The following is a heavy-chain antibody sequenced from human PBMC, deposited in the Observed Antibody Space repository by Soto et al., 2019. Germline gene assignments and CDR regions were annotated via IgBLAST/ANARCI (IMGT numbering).Heavy chain of an antibody. CDR2: INPSGGST. V-gene: IGHV1-46*01. J-gene: IGHJ6*02. CDR1: GYTFTSYY. D-gene: IGHD6-19*01. Sequence: ASVKVSCKASGYTFTSYYMHWVRQAPGQGLEWMGIINPSGGSTSYAQKFQGRVTMTRDTSTSTVYMELSSLRSEDTAVYYCARDDYSSVWYYYYYGMDVWGQGTTVTVSS. CDR3: ARDDYSSVWYYYYYGMDV.